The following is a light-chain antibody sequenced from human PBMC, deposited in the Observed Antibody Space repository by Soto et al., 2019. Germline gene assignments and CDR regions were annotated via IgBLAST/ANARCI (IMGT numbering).Light chain of an antibody. Sequence: EIVLTQSPGTLSVSPGERATLSCRASQSVGRNYLAWDQQKPGQAPRLLIYDASSRATGIPDRFSGSGSGTEFTLTIRRLEPEDFAVYSCQQYASSPLTFGGGTKVEAK. J-gene: IGKJ4*01. CDR1: QSVGRNY. CDR3: QQYASSPLT. CDR2: DAS. V-gene: IGKV3-20*01.